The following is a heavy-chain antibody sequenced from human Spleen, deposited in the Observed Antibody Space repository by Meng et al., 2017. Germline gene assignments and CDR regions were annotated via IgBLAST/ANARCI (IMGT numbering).Heavy chain of an antibody. J-gene: IGHJ1*01. CDR3: ALAGYSSGWYVEYFQH. D-gene: IGHD6-19*01. V-gene: IGHV4-39*07. Sequence: LPLCESGSRLVTLWETLSLSFTVSGGSIRSSIYNWGWIRQPPGKGLEWIGSIYYSGSTYYNPFLKSRVTISVDTSKNQFSLKLSSVTAADTAVYYCALAGYSSGWYVEYFQHWGQGTLVTVSS. CDR1: GGSIRSSIYN. CDR2: IYYSGST.